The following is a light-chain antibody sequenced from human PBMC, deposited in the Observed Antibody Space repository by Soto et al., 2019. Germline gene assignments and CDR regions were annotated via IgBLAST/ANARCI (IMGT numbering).Light chain of an antibody. Sequence: DIQMTQSPSSLSTSVGDRVTITCRSSQGISNYLAWYQQKPGKVPKLLIYAASTLQSGVPSRFSGSGSGTDFTLTITSLQPEDVATYYCQKYNSAPWTFGQGTKVDIK. CDR3: QKYNSAPWT. V-gene: IGKV1-27*01. J-gene: IGKJ1*01. CDR2: AAS. CDR1: QGISNY.